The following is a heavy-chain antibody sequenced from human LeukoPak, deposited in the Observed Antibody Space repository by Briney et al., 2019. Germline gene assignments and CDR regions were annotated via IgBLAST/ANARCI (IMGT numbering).Heavy chain of an antibody. Sequence: GGSLRLSCAASGFTFRSYAMHWVRQAPGKGLEWVAVISHDGSNKYHADSVKSRFTISRDNSKNTVFLQMNSLRGEDTAVYYCAREGDYNFDYWGQGTLVTVSS. CDR3: AREGDYNFDY. D-gene: IGHD4-17*01. V-gene: IGHV3-30*04. J-gene: IGHJ4*02. CDR2: ISHDGSNK. CDR1: GFTFRSYA.